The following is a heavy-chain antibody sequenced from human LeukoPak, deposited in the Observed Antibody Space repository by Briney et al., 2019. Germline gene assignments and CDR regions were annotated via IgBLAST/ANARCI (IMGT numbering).Heavy chain of an antibody. CDR3: AKVLSGSQDY. CDR2: ITGGAENT. V-gene: IGHV3-23*01. CDR1: GFTFSGHA. J-gene: IGHJ4*02. Sequence: GGSLRLSCAASGFTFSGHAMSWARQAPGKGLNWLSTITGGAENTYYADSVKGRFTISRDNSKNTVYLQMDSLRVEDTAVYYCAKVLSGSQDYWGQGTLVTVSS. D-gene: IGHD1-26*01.